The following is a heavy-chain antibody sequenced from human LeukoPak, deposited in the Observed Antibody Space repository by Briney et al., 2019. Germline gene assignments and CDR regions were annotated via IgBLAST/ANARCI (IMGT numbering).Heavy chain of an antibody. J-gene: IGHJ5*02. CDR2: IYPGDSDT. D-gene: IGHD1-26*01. Sequence: GESLQISCKGSGYSFTSYWIGWVRQMPGKGLEWMGIIYPGDSDTTYSPSFQGQVTISADKSISTAYLQWSSLKASDTAMYYCARGPLSGTYYFWFDPWGQRPLLTVSS. V-gene: IGHV5-51*01. CDR1: GYSFTSYW. CDR3: ARGPLSGTYYFWFDP.